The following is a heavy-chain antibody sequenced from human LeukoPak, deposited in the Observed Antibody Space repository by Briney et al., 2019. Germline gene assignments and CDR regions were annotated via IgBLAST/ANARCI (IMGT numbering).Heavy chain of an antibody. CDR1: GFTFSSYA. CDR2: ISGSGGST. CDR3: AKVGGYNFYYSMDV. J-gene: IGHJ6*02. V-gene: IGHV3-23*01. D-gene: IGHD5-24*01. Sequence: GGSLRLSCAASGFTFSSYAMSWVRQAPGKGLEWVSAISGSGGSTYYADSVKGRFTISRDNSKNTLYLRMNSLRAEDTAVYYCAKVGGYNFYYSMDVWGQGTTVTVSS.